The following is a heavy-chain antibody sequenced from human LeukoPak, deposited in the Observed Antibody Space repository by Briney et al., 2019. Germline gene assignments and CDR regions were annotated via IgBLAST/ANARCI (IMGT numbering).Heavy chain of an antibody. CDR1: GYSISSGYY. Sequence: SETLSLTCTVSGYSISSGYYWGWIRQPPGKGLEWIGSIYHSGSTHYNPSLKSRVTISVDTSKNQFSLKLSSVTAADTAVYYCATAMPTYYYDSSGYYFGYWGQGTLVTVSS. D-gene: IGHD3-22*01. CDR2: IYHSGST. CDR3: ATAMPTYYYDSSGYYFGY. V-gene: IGHV4-38-2*02. J-gene: IGHJ4*02.